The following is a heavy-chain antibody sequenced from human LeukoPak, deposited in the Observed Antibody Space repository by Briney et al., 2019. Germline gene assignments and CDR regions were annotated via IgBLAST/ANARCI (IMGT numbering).Heavy chain of an antibody. J-gene: IGHJ6*03. CDR1: DGSISSYY. CDR3: ARQASGYYYYMDV. V-gene: IGHV4-4*09. CDR2: IYTSGST. D-gene: IGHD3-10*01. Sequence: SETLSLTCTVSDGSISSYYWSWIRQPPGKGLEWIGYIYTSGSTNYNPSLKSRVTISVDTSKNQFSLKLSSVTAADTAVYYCARQASGYYYYMDVWGKGTTVTVSS.